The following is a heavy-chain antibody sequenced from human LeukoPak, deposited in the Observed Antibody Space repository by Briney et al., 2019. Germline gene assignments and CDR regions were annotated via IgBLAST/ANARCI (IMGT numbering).Heavy chain of an antibody. D-gene: IGHD2-21*01. Sequence: SVTVSFTASGGTFSSYAISWVRQAPGQGLEWMGGIIPIFGTANYAQKFQGRVTITADESTSTAYMELSSLRSEDTAVYYCARAAYCGGDCLYAFDIWGQGTMVTVSS. CDR1: GGTFSSYA. J-gene: IGHJ3*02. CDR2: IIPIFGTA. CDR3: ARAAYCGGDCLYAFDI. V-gene: IGHV1-69*01.